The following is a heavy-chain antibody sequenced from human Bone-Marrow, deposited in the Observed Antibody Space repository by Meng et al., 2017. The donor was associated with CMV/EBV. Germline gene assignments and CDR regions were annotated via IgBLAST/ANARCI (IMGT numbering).Heavy chain of an antibody. CDR1: GGSFSGYY. CDR2: INHSGST. Sequence: SQTLSLTCAVYGGSFSGYYWSWIRQPPGKGLEWIGEINHSGSTNYNPSLKSRVTISVDTSKNQFSLKLSSVTAADTAVYYCARVRGDWELDGGVNWFDPWGQGTLVTVSS. J-gene: IGHJ5*02. V-gene: IGHV4-34*01. CDR3: ARVRGDWELDGGVNWFDP. D-gene: IGHD2-21*01.